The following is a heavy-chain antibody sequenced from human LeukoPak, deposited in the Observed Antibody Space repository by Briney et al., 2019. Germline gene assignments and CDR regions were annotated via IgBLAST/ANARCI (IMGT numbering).Heavy chain of an antibody. V-gene: IGHV4-61*02. CDR1: GGSVSSENSY. CDR3: ARGYYYRG. CDR2: IYADGSS. D-gene: IGHD3-10*01. Sequence: SQTLCLTCTVSGGSVSSENSYWNWIRQPAGKGLEWIGRIYADGSSTYNPSLKSRVTISVDTSKNQFSLRLTSMTAADTAVYYCARGYYYRGWGQGTLVTVSS. J-gene: IGHJ4*02.